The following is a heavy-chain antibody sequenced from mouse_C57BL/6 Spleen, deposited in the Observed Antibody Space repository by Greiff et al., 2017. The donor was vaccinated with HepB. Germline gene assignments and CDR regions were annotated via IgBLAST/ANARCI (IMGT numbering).Heavy chain of an antibody. J-gene: IGHJ4*01. CDR3: AYYALDY. Sequence: QVQLKQSGPGLVQPSQSLSITCTVSGFSLTSYGVHWVRQSPGKGLEWLGAIWSGGSPDYNAAFISRLSTSKDNYKSRVFFKMNSVQAEYTAIFYYAYYALDYWGQGTSVTVSS. CDR2: IWSGGSP. V-gene: IGHV2-2*01. CDR1: GFSLTSYG.